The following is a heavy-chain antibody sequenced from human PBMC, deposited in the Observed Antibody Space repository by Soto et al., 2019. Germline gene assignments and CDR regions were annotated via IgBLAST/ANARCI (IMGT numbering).Heavy chain of an antibody. CDR1: GGSISSYY. CDR3: ARRWGYSFDY. CDR2: IYYSGST. V-gene: IGHV4-39*01. Sequence: QLQLQESGPGLVKPSETLSLTCTVSGGSISSYYWGWIRRPPGKGLEWIGSIYYSGSTYYNPSLKRRVTLSVDTSKNPFSLKLSSVTAADTAVYYCARRWGYSFDYWGQGTLVTVSS. J-gene: IGHJ4*02. D-gene: IGHD7-27*01.